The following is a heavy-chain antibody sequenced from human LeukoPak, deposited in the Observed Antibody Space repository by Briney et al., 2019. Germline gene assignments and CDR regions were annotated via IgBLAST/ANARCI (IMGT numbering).Heavy chain of an antibody. CDR3: ARISRPGVTMVRGVKTHFDY. V-gene: IGHV4-34*01. J-gene: IGHJ4*02. CDR2: INHSGST. D-gene: IGHD3-10*01. Sequence: SETLSLTCAVYGGSFSGYYWSWIRQPPGKGLEWIGEINHSGSTNYNPSLKSRVTISVDTSKNQFSLKLSSVTAADTAVYYCARISRPGVTMVRGVKTHFDYWGQATLVTVSS. CDR1: GGSFSGYY.